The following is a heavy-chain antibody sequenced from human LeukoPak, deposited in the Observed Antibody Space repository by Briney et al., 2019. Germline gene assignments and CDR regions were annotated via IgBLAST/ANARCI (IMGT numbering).Heavy chain of an antibody. CDR1: GDSVSSNSAA. V-gene: IGHV6-1*01. CDR2: TYHRSKWYN. CDR3: ARESMIVVVKSWFDP. Sequence: SQTLSLTCAISGDSVSSNSAAWNWIRQSPSRGLEWLGGTYHRSKWYNDYAVSVKSRITINPDTSKNQFSLQLNSVTPEDTAVYYCARESMIVVVKSWFDPWGQGTLVTVSS. D-gene: IGHD3-22*01. J-gene: IGHJ5*02.